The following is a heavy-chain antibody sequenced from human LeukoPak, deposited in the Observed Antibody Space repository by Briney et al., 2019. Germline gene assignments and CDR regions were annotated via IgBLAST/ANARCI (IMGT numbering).Heavy chain of an antibody. V-gene: IGHV4-61*02. J-gene: IGHJ4*02. Sequence: SETLSLTCTVSGGSISSGSYYWSWIRQPAGKGLEWIGRIYTSGSTNYNPSLKSRVTISVDTSKNQFSLKLSSVTAADTAVYYCAREVAAAGDPYFDYWGQGTLVTVSS. CDR3: AREVAAAGDPYFDY. CDR2: IYTSGST. D-gene: IGHD6-13*01. CDR1: GGSISSGSYY.